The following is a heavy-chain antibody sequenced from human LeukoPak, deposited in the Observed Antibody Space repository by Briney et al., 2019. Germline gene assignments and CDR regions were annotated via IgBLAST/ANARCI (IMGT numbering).Heavy chain of an antibody. V-gene: IGHV3-23*01. J-gene: IGHJ4*02. CDR2: ISGSAATS. CDR1: GFTFSSYA. D-gene: IGHD3-10*01. Sequence: GGSLRLSCAASGFTFSSYAMTWVRQAPGKGREWVSAISGSAATSFHAVSVNGRFTISRDNSKSTVYLQMNSLRAEDTAVYYCAKRGPGSPQSGKYYFDYWGQGNLVTVSS. CDR3: AKRGPGSPQSGKYYFDY.